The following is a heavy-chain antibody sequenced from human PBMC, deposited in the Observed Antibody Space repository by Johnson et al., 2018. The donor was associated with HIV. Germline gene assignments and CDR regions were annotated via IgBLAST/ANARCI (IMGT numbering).Heavy chain of an antibody. J-gene: IGHJ3*02. CDR2: IRYDGDNK. CDR3: VKDIWASYDAFDI. CDR1: GFTFSYYG. Sequence: VQLVESGGGVVQPGGSLRLSCAAFGFTFSYYGMHWVRQAPGKGLEWVAFIRYDGDNKYYGDSVKGRFTISRDNSKDTLYLQMNSLRAEDTALYYCVKDIWASYDAFDIWGQGTVVTVSS. V-gene: IGHV3-30*02. D-gene: IGHD3-16*01.